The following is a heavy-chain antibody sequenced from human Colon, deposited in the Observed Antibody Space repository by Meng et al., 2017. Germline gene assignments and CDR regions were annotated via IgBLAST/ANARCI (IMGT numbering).Heavy chain of an antibody. V-gene: IGHV4-39*01. J-gene: IGHJ5*02. CDR2: IGHSGIT. CDR1: GGPINIPGYD. Sequence: QPQLQESGPGLVKPSEALVLTGTGSGGPINIPGYDWGWIRQPPGKGLEWIGSIGHSGITYYTPSLKSRVTVSIDTSKSQFSLKLTSVTAADTAVYYCVRSSGWVRTGFDPWGQGTLVTVSS. D-gene: IGHD6-19*01. CDR3: VRSSGWVRTGFDP.